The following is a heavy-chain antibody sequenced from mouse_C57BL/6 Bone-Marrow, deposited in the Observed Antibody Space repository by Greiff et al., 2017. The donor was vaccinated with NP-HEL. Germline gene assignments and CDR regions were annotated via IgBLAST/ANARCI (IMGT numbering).Heavy chain of an antibody. Sequence: EVKLVESEGGLVQPGSSMKLSCTASGFTFSDYYMAWVRQVPEKGLEWVANINYDGSSTYYLDSLKSRFIISRDNAKNILYLQMSSLKSEDTATYYCARAGVDYYGSSFSFAYWGQGTLVTVSA. CDR2: INYDGSST. D-gene: IGHD1-1*01. CDR3: ARAGVDYYGSSFSFAY. V-gene: IGHV5-16*01. CDR1: GFTFSDYY. J-gene: IGHJ3*01.